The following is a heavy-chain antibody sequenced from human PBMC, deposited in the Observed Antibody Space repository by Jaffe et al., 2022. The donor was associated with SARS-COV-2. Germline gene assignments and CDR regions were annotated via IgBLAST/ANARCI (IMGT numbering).Heavy chain of an antibody. CDR2: IWYDGSNK. D-gene: IGHD1-26*01. CDR3: ARETYSGSYYGAFDI. J-gene: IGHJ3*02. Sequence: QVQLVESGGGVVQPGRSLRLSCAASGFTFSSYGMHWVRQAPGKGLEWVAVIWYDGSNKYYADSVKGRFTISRDNSKNTLYLQMNSLRAEDTAVYYCARETYSGSYYGAFDIWGQGTMVTVSS. V-gene: IGHV3-33*01. CDR1: GFTFSSYG.